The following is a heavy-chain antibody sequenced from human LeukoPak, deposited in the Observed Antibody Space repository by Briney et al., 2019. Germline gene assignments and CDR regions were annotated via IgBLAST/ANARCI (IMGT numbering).Heavy chain of an antibody. CDR2: IYPGDSDT. D-gene: IGHD3-10*01. Sequence: GESLKISCKGSGYSFTSYWIGWVRQMPGKGLEWMGIIYPGDSDTRYSPSFQGQVTISADKSISTAYLQWSSLKASDTAMYYCAISTNYYGSGSYYRKWGQGTLVTVSS. CDR1: GYSFTSYW. V-gene: IGHV5-51*01. J-gene: IGHJ4*02. CDR3: AISTNYYGSGSYYRK.